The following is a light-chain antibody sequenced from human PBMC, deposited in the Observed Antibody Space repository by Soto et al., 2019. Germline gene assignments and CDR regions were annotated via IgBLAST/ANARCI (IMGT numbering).Light chain of an antibody. Sequence: DTQMTQSPSSLSAPVGDRVTITCRASQSISGWLAWYQQRPGKAPKLLIYDASNLESGVPSRFSGSGSGTEFTLTISSLQPDDFATYYCQQYNSFPWTFGLGTKVDIK. V-gene: IGKV1-5*01. J-gene: IGKJ1*01. CDR2: DAS. CDR3: QQYNSFPWT. CDR1: QSISGW.